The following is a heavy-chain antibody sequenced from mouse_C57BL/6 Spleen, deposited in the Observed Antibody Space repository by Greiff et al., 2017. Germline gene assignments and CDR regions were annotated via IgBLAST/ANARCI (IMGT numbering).Heavy chain of an antibody. CDR1: GYTFTDHT. J-gene: IGHJ1*03. Sequence: VQLQQSDAELVKPGASVKISCKVSGYTFTDHTIHWMKQRPEQGLEWIGYIYPRDGSTKYNEKFKGKATLTADKSSSTAYMQLNSLTSEDSAVYFCARGACYGSSCWYFDVWGTGTTVTVSS. CDR2: IYPRDGST. D-gene: IGHD1-1*01. CDR3: ARGACYGSSCWYFDV. V-gene: IGHV1-78*01.